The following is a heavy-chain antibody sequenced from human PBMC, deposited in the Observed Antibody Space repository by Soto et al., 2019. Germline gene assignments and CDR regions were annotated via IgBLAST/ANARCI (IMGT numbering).Heavy chain of an antibody. V-gene: IGHV4-34*01. Sequence: QVQLQQWGAGLLKPSETLSLTCAVYGGSFSGYYWSWIRQPPGKGLEWIGEINHSGSTNYNPSLKSRVTRSVDTSKNQFSLKLSSVTAADTAVYYCASSGYSGYDAFDYWGQGTLVTVSS. D-gene: IGHD5-12*01. CDR1: GGSFSGYY. CDR2: INHSGST. CDR3: ASSGYSGYDAFDY. J-gene: IGHJ4*02.